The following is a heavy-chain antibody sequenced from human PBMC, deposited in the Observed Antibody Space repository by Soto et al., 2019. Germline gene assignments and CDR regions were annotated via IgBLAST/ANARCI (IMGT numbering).Heavy chain of an antibody. D-gene: IGHD3-10*01. Sequence: GSLRLSCAASGFTFSNYGMHWVRQAPGKGLEWVAIIWYDGSNKYYADSVKGRFTISRDNSKNTVYLQMNSLRAEDTAMYFCAAGEPLNYRGQGTLVTVSS. J-gene: IGHJ4*02. V-gene: IGHV3-33*01. CDR2: IWYDGSNK. CDR1: GFTFSNYG. CDR3: AAGEPLNY.